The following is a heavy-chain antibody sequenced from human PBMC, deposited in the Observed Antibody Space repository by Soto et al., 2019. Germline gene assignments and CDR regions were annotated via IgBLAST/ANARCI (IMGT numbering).Heavy chain of an antibody. J-gene: IGHJ6*03. V-gene: IGHV3-64*01. CDR2: ISNNGAHT. D-gene: IGHD6-13*01. Sequence: PGGSLRLSCAASGFTFSNYEMHWVRQAPGKGLEYVSGISNNGAHTDYAKSVKSRFTISRDNSENTLYLQMGSLRAEDMALYYCARRGYGSRWPNLYMDVWGKGATVTVSS. CDR1: GFTFSNYE. CDR3: ARRGYGSRWPNLYMDV.